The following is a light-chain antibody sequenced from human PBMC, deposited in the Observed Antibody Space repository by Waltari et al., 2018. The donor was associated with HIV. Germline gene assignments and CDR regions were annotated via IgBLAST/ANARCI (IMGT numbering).Light chain of an antibody. Sequence: EIVLTQSPASLSLSPGERATLSCRASQSVSSYFAWYQHKPGQAPRLLIYEASKRATGIPARFSGSGSGTDFTLTINSLEPEDFAVYNCQQRSDWPPAFSGGTKVEIK. CDR3: QQRSDWPPA. CDR1: QSVSSY. V-gene: IGKV3-11*01. CDR2: EAS. J-gene: IGKJ4*01.